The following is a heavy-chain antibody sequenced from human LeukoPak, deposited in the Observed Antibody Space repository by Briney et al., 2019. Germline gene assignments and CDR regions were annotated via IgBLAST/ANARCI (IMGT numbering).Heavy chain of an antibody. V-gene: IGHV4-4*09. D-gene: IGHD4-17*01. J-gene: IGHJ6*03. Sequence: SETLSLTCTVSGGSISSYYWSWIRQPPGKGLEWIGYIYTSGSTNYNPSLKSRVTISVDTSKNQFSLKLSSVTAADTAVYYCARRGDYTDGYYYYYYMDVWGKGTTVTVSS. CDR1: GGSISSYY. CDR3: ARRGDYTDGYYYYYYMDV. CDR2: IYTSGST.